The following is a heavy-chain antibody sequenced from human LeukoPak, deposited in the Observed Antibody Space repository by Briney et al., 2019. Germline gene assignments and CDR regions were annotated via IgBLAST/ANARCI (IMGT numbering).Heavy chain of an antibody. CDR3: ASGSGYDLEGVDY. J-gene: IGHJ4*02. V-gene: IGHV3-48*03. Sequence: GGSLRLSCAASGFTFSDYEMNWVRQAPGKGLDWVSYISGRSSTIYYADSVKGRFTISRDNARNSLYLHMNSLRAEDTAVYYCASGSGYDLEGVDYWGQGTLVTVSS. CDR2: ISGRSSTI. CDR1: GFTFSDYE. D-gene: IGHD5-12*01.